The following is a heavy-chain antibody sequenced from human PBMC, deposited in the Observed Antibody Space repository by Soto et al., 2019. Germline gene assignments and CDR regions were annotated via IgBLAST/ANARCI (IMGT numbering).Heavy chain of an antibody. D-gene: IGHD7-27*01. Sequence: ASVKVSCKASGGTFSSYAISWVRQAPGQGLEWMGGIIPIFGTANYAQKFQGRVTITADESTSTAYMELSSLRSEDTAVYYCARAPPANPDAFDIWGQGTMVTVSS. CDR3: ARAPPANPDAFDI. V-gene: IGHV1-69*13. J-gene: IGHJ3*02. CDR1: GGTFSSYA. CDR2: IIPIFGTA.